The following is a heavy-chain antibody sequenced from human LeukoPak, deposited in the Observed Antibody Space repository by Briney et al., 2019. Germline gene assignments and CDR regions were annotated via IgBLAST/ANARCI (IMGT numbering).Heavy chain of an antibody. D-gene: IGHD6-6*01. Sequence: GGSLRLSCAASGFTFNAYGMHWVRQAPGKGLEWVGYIRYDGNEKYDADSVKGRLTISRDNSKNTLYLQMNSLRAEDTAVYYCAKDNSPYAARLLPKDYWGQGTLVTVSS. J-gene: IGHJ4*02. V-gene: IGHV3-30*02. CDR3: AKDNSPYAARLLPKDY. CDR1: GFTFNAYG. CDR2: IRYDGNEK.